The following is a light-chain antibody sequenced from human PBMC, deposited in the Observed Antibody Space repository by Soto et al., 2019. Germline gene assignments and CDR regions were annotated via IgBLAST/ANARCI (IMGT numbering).Light chain of an antibody. J-gene: IGKJ1*01. CDR1: QTVSNK. Sequence: EIVMTQSPATLSVSPGERATLSCRASQTVSNKLAWYQQKPGQPPRLLIYDASTRATGIPARFSGSGSGTEFTLSISSLQSEDFAIYYCQQYSDWPPNTFGQGTKVEI. CDR2: DAS. V-gene: IGKV3D-15*01. CDR3: QQYSDWPPNT.